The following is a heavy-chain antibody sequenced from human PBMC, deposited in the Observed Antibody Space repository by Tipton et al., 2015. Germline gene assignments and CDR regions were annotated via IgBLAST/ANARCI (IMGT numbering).Heavy chain of an antibody. CDR3: AREVWYYDSSGYDY. Sequence: TLSLTCAVYGWSFSGYYWSWIRQPPGKGLEWIGEIHHGGSTNYNPSLKSRVTMSVDTSKNQFSLHLSSVTAADTAVYYSAREVWYYDSSGYDYWGQGTLVTVSS. CDR1: GWSFSGYY. CDR2: IHHGGST. V-gene: IGHV4-34*01. D-gene: IGHD3-22*01. J-gene: IGHJ4*02.